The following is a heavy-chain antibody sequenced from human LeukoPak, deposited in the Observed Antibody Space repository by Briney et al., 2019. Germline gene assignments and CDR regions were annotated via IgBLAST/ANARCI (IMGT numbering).Heavy chain of an antibody. CDR2: INHSGST. V-gene: IGHV4-34*01. Sequence: SETLSLTCAVYGGSFSGYYWSWIRQPPGKGLEWIGEINHSGSTNYNPSLKSRVTISVDTSKNQFSLKLSSVTAADTAVYYCARNVRAAAAPFDYWGQGTLVTVSS. J-gene: IGHJ4*02. D-gene: IGHD6-13*01. CDR1: GGSFSGYY. CDR3: ARNVRAAAAPFDY.